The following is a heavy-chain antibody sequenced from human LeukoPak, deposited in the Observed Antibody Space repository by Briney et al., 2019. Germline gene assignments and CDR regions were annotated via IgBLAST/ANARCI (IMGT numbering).Heavy chain of an antibody. CDR1: GGSISSYY. V-gene: IGHV4-59*01. CDR3: ARAGEMATNFDY. D-gene: IGHD5-24*01. J-gene: IGHJ4*02. Sequence: SESLSLTCTVSGGSISSYYWSWIRQPPGKGLEWIGYIYYSGSTNYNPSLKSRVTISVDTSKNQFSLKLSSVTAADTAVYYCARAGEMATNFDYWGQGTLVTVSS. CDR2: IYYSGST.